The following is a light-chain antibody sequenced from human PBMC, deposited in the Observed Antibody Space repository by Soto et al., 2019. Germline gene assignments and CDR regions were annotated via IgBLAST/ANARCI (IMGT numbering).Light chain of an antibody. Sequence: EIVLTQSPGTLSLSPGDRATLSCRASQSVSSRASQSVTSYILWYQQKPGQAPRLLIYDGSNRATGIPAKFSGSGSGTDFTLTISSLEPEDFAVYYCQQPRNWPWTFGQGTKVEI. CDR2: DGS. V-gene: IGKV3-11*01. J-gene: IGKJ1*01. CDR1: QSVTSY. CDR3: QQPRNWPWT.